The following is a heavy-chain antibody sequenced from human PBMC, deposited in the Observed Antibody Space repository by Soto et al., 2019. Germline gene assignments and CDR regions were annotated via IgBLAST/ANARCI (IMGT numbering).Heavy chain of an antibody. CDR3: ATVGLELPPRFDY. J-gene: IGHJ4*02. CDR2: IVPVDGTT. CDR1: GGTFSSSA. V-gene: IGHV1-69*06. D-gene: IGHD1-7*01. Sequence: SVKLSCKASGGTFSSSAISWVRQAPGQGLEWMGGIVPVDGTTIYAQKFQGRVTMTEDTSTDTAYMELSSLRSEDTAVYYCATVGLELPPRFDYWGQGTLVTVSS.